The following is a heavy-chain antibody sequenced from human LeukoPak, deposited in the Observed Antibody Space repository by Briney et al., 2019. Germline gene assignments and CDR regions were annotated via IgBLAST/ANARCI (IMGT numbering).Heavy chain of an antibody. D-gene: IGHD6-13*01. CDR3: AKDAAGPEY. V-gene: IGHV3-23*01. Sequence: SGGSLRLSCVVSGLTFSSYSMSWVRQAPGKGLEWVSGISASGGDTWYPDSVKGRFTISRVNSKNTLFLQMNGLRVEDTAIYYFAKDAAGPEYWGQGTRVTVSS. CDR1: GLTFSSYS. CDR2: ISASGGDT. J-gene: IGHJ4*02.